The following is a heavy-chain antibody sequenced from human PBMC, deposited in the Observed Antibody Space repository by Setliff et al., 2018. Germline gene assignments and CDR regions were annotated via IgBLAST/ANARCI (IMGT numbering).Heavy chain of an antibody. J-gene: IGHJ3*02. CDR2: IHMSGGPI. CDR3: ARENYGDYGDAFDI. Sequence: GESLKISCAASGFIFSSYAMHWVRQAPGKGLEWVSYIHMSGGPIFYADSVKGRFTMSRDVAKNSLYLQMNSLRAEDTAIYYCARENYGDYGDAFDIWGQGTMVTVSS. D-gene: IGHD4-17*01. V-gene: IGHV3-48*03. CDR1: GFIFSSYA.